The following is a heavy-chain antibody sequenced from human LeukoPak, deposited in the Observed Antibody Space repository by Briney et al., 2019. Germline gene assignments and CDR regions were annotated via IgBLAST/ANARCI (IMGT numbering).Heavy chain of an antibody. CDR1: GFTISDYW. D-gene: IGHD2-8*02. CDR3: ARDWSFDY. CDR2: SNSDGSSI. Sequence: PGGSLRLSCAASGFTISDYWMHWVRQAPGKGLAWVSRSNSDGSSISYADSVKGRFTISRDIAKNTLYLQMNSLRDEDTGVYYCARDWSFDYWGQGTLVTVSS. V-gene: IGHV3-74*01. J-gene: IGHJ4*02.